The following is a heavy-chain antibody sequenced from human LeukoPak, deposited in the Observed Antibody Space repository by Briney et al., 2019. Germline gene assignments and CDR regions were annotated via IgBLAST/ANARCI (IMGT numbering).Heavy chain of an antibody. CDR3: VGKSPGWTKAFDF. D-gene: IGHD3/OR15-3a*01. V-gene: IGHV3-23*01. J-gene: IGHJ4*02. CDR1: GFTFSSYA. Sequence: PGGSLRLSCAVSGFTFSSYAMSWVRQAPGKGLECVSGISDSGGSTYYADSVKGRFTISRDNSKNTLYLQMNSLRVEDTALYYCVGKSPGWTKAFDFWGQGTLVTVSS. CDR2: ISDSGGST.